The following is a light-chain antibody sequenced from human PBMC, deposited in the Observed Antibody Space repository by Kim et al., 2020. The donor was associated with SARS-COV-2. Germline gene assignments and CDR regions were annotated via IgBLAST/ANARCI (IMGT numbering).Light chain of an antibody. CDR2: QDS. V-gene: IGLV3-1*01. J-gene: IGLJ2*01. CDR3: QAWDSSVV. CDR1: KLGDKY. Sequence: VSVSPGQTASITCSGDKLGDKYACWYQQKPGQSPVLVIYQDSKRPSGIPERFSGSNSGNTATLTISGTQAMDEDDYYCQAWDSSVVFGGGTQLTVL.